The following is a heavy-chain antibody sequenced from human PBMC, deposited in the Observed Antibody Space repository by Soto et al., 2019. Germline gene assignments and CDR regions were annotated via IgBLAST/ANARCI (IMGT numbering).Heavy chain of an antibody. D-gene: IGHD1-1*01. CDR2: FIPVIDTA. CDR3: ARGRDGHNSYNFDH. V-gene: IGHV1-69*11. Sequence: SLKVSCKGAGVSFSDFAMGWLRQARGQGLEWIGSFIPVIDTAKYAQKLQGRVTITADESTRTAYMELTSLRSEDTAVYYCARGRDGHNSYNFDHWGQGTLVTLSS. CDR1: GVSFSDFA. J-gene: IGHJ4*02.